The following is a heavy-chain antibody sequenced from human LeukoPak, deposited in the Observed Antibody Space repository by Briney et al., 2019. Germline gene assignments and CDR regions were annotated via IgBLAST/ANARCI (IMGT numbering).Heavy chain of an antibody. CDR1: GFTLSTYA. D-gene: IGHD2-21*02. V-gene: IGHV3-23*01. CDR3: AKSKLAYCGGDCYSGFDY. J-gene: IGHJ4*02. CDR2: IRGSGGST. Sequence: PGGSLRLSCAASGFTLSTYARGGVRQAPGKGLKGFSAIRGSGGSTYYADSVKGRFTISRDNSKNTLYLQMNSLRAEDTAVYYCAKSKLAYCGGDCYSGFDYWGQGTPVTVSS.